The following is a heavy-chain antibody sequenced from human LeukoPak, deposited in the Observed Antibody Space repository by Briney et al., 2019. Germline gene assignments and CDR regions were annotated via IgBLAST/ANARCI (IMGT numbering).Heavy chain of an antibody. J-gene: IGHJ3*02. Sequence: GGSLRLSCAASGFTFSSYAMSWVRQAPGKGLEWVSVISGSGGSTYYADSVKGRFTISRDNSKNTLYLQMNSLRAEDTAVYYCAKDQNYYGSGSYSAFDMWGQGTMVTVSS. CDR1: GFTFSSYA. CDR2: ISGSGGST. V-gene: IGHV3-23*01. D-gene: IGHD3-10*01. CDR3: AKDQNYYGSGSYSAFDM.